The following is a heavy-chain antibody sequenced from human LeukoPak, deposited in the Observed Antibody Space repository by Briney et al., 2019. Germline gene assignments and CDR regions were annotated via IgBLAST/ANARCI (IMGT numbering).Heavy chain of an antibody. CDR1: GFTFSSYG. CDR3: ARAHNWKYGTFDY. V-gene: IGHV3-21*01. D-gene: IGHD1-7*01. CDR2: ITSSSSYI. Sequence: GGSLRLSCAASGFTFSSYGMNWVRQAPGKGLEWVSSITSSSSYIYYADSIKGRFTISRDNAKNSLYLQMNSLRVEDTAVYYCARAHNWKYGTFDYWGQGTLVTVSS. J-gene: IGHJ4*02.